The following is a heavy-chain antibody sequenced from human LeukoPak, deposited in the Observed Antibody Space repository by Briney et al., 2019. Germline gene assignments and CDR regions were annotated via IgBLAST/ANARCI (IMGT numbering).Heavy chain of an antibody. CDR1: GFTFSSYG. CDR3: AKDMGYNTGWTRFDY. V-gene: IGHV3-30*02. Sequence: PGGSLRLSCAASGFTFSSYGMHWVRQAPGKGLEWVAFIRYDGSNQYYADSVKGRFTISRDSSKDMLYLQMNSLRGDDTAVYYCAKDMGYNTGWTRFDYWGQGNLVTVSS. CDR2: IRYDGSNQ. D-gene: IGHD6-19*01. J-gene: IGHJ4*02.